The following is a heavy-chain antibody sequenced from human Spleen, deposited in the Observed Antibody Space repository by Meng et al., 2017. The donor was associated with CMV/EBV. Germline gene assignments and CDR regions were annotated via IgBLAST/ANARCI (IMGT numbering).Heavy chain of an antibody. CDR2: MYYSGST. Sequence: SETLSLTCTVSGGSITSYYWSWIRQPPGKGLEWIGYMYYSGSTNYNPSLKSRVTISADTSKNQFSLKLTSVTAADTAVYFCVAYLVGIGGRGYWGQGTVVTVSS. D-gene: IGHD1-26*01. CDR1: GGSITSYY. CDR3: VAYLVGIGGRGY. J-gene: IGHJ4*02. V-gene: IGHV4-59*01.